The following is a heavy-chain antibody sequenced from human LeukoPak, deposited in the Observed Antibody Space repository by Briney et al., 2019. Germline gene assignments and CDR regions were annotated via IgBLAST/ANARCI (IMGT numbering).Heavy chain of an antibody. Sequence: SCKASGYTFTGYYMHWVRQAPGKGLEWVAVISYDGSNKYYADSVKGRFTISRDNSKNTLYLQMNSLRAEDTAVYYCAREYSSSWYFDYWGQGTLVTVSS. CDR2: ISYDGSNK. V-gene: IGHV3-30-3*01. CDR1: GYTFTGYY. D-gene: IGHD6-13*01. J-gene: IGHJ4*02. CDR3: AREYSSSWYFDY.